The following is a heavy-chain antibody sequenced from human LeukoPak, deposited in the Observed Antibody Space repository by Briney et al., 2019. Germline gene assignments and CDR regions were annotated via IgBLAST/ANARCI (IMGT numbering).Heavy chain of an antibody. D-gene: IGHD1-26*01. V-gene: IGHV4-39*07. CDR3: ALVDDDAFDI. CDR1: GGSISSSSYY. Sequence: SETLSLTCTVSGGSISSSSYYWGWIRLPPGKGLEWIGSIYYSGSTYYNPSLKSRVTISVDASKNQFSLKLSSVTAADTAVYYCALVDDDAFDIWGQGTMVTVSS. CDR2: IYYSGST. J-gene: IGHJ3*02.